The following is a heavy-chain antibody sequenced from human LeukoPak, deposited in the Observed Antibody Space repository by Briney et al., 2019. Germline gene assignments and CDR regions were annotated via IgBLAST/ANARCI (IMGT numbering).Heavy chain of an antibody. J-gene: IGHJ6*02. CDR1: GYTFTGYY. CDR3: ARSNYDSSGYYSRPYYYGMDV. D-gene: IGHD3-22*01. V-gene: IGHV1-2*02. Sequence: ASVKVSCKASGYTFTGYYMHWVRQAPGQGLEWMGWIDPNSSGTNYAQKFQGRVTMTRDTSISTAYMELSRLRSDDTAVYYCARSNYDSSGYYSRPYYYGMDVWGQGTTVTVSS. CDR2: IDPNSSGT.